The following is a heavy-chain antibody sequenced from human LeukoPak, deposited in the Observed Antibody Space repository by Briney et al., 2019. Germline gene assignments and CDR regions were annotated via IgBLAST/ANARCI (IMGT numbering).Heavy chain of an antibody. Sequence: GGSLRLSCAPSGFTFDDYAMDWVRHALGEGLEWVSLISWDGGSTYYADSVKGRFTISRDNSKNSLYLQMNSLRAEDTAVYYCAKGKDGYNDYWGQGTLVTVSS. CDR2: ISWDGGST. CDR3: AKGKDGYNDY. V-gene: IGHV3-43D*03. D-gene: IGHD5-24*01. J-gene: IGHJ4*02. CDR1: GFTFDDYA.